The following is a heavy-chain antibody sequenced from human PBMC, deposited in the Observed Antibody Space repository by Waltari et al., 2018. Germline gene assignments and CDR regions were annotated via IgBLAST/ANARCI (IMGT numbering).Heavy chain of an antibody. V-gene: IGHV1-8*03. D-gene: IGHD2-2*01. CDR3: ARGGHCSSTSCLDY. CDR2: RNPKSGNT. Sequence: QVQLVQSGAEVKKPGASVKVSCKASGYAFTSYDINCVRHATVQRLELMGWRNPKSGNTGYAKKFQGIVTITRNTSISTAYMELSRLRSEDTAVYYCARGGHCSSTSCLDYWGQGTLVTVSS. J-gene: IGHJ4*02. CDR1: GYAFTSYD.